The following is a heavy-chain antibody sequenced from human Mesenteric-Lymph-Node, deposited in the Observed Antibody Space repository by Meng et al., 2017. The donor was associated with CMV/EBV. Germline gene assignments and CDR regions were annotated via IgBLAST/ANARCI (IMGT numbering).Heavy chain of an antibody. D-gene: IGHD1-26*01. CDR2: TYYRSKWYN. CDR3: ARESAGAPFDS. Sequence: ISGDSVPDNVAAWNWIRRSPSGGLDWLGRTYYRSKWYNEYTGSLKSRIPINPDTSKNQFSLQLNFVAPEGAAVYYCARESAGAPFDSWGQGTLVTVSS. V-gene: IGHV6-1*01. CDR1: GDSVPDNVAA. J-gene: IGHJ5*01.